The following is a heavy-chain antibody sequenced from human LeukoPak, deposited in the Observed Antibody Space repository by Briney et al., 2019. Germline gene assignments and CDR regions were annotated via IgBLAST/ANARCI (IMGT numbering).Heavy chain of an antibody. CDR1: GFTFSSYG. CDR3: AKVESTSPTMYYFDY. J-gene: IGHJ4*02. CDR2: IRYDGSNK. D-gene: IGHD2-2*01. Sequence: GGSLRLSCAASGFTFSSYGMHWVRQAPGKGLEWVAFIRYDGSNKYYADSVKGRFTISRDNSKNTLYLQMNSLRAEDTAAYYCAKVESTSPTMYYFDYWGQGTLVTVSS. V-gene: IGHV3-30*02.